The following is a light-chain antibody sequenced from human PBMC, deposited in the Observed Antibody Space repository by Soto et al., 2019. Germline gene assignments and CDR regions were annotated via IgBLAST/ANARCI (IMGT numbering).Light chain of an antibody. Sequence: DIQMTQSPSSLSASVGDRVTITCRASQSISSYLNWYQQKPGKAPKLLIYAASSLQSGVPSRFSGSGSGTDFTLTISRLQPEGCATYYCHQSYSPCAFGQGTKVEIK. J-gene: IGKJ1*01. CDR2: AAS. CDR3: HQSYSPCA. V-gene: IGKV1-39*01. CDR1: QSISSY.